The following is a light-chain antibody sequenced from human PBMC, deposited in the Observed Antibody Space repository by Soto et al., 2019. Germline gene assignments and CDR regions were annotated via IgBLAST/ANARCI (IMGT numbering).Light chain of an antibody. CDR2: DAS. CDR1: QGVSSSY. Sequence: EIVLTQSPGTLSLSPGERATLSCRASQGVSSSYLAWYQQKLGQAPRLLIYDASTRVTGIPDRFSGSGSGTDFTLTISRLEPEDFAVYYSQDYGSSRTFGQGTKVEIK. V-gene: IGKV3-20*01. CDR3: QDYGSSRT. J-gene: IGKJ1*01.